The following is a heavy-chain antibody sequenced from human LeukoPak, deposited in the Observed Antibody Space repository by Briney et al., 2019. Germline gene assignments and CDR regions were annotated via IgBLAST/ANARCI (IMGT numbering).Heavy chain of an antibody. Sequence: HGESLKISCKGSGYSSSTYWIGWVRQMPGNRLEWMGIIYPRDSDIRYSPSFQGQVTISADKSISTAYLQWSSLKASDTAIYYCARGSSGYWFDPWGQGTLVTVSS. CDR1: GYSSSTYW. D-gene: IGHD6-19*01. CDR3: ARGSSGYWFDP. J-gene: IGHJ5*02. CDR2: IYPRDSDI. V-gene: IGHV5-51*01.